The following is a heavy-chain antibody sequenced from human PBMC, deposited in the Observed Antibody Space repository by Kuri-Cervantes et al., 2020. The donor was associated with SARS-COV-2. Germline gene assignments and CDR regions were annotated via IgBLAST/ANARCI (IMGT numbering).Heavy chain of an antibody. V-gene: IGHV4-59*12. J-gene: IGHJ6*03. CDR1: GGSISSYY. Sequence: SETLSLTCTVSGGSISSYYWSWIRQPPGKGLEWIGYIYYSGSTNYNPSLKSRVTMSEDTSKNQFSLKLSSVTAADTAVYYCARGYYYYYYMDVWGKGTTVTVSS. CDR3: ARGYYYYYYMDV. CDR2: IYYSGST.